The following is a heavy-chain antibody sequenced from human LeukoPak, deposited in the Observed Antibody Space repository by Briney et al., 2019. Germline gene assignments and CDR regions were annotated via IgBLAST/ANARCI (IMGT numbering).Heavy chain of an antibody. CDR2: IYYSGST. CDR3: ARLAGYFHDRSGYPKLSSLIDY. J-gene: IGHJ4*02. D-gene: IGHD3-22*01. V-gene: IGHV4-39*01. Sequence: SETLSLTCTVSGGSISSTNYFWGCIRQPPGKGLEWIGSIYYSGSTYYNPSLKSRVTMSVDTPKNQFSLKLSSVTAADTAVYYCARLAGYFHDRSGYPKLSSLIDYWGQGTLVTVSS. CDR1: GGSISSTNYF.